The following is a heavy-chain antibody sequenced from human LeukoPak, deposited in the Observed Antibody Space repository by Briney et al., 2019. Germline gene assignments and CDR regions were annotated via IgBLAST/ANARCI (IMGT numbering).Heavy chain of an antibody. D-gene: IGHD4-17*01. Sequence: PSETLSLTCTVSGGSISSYYWSWIRQPPGKGLEWIGYIYYSGSTNYNPSLKSRVTISVDTSKNQFSLKLSSVTAADTAVYYCARVVTTKQNWFDPWGQGTLVTVSS. CDR2: IYYSGST. CDR1: GGSISSYY. CDR3: ARVVTTKQNWFDP. J-gene: IGHJ5*02. V-gene: IGHV4-59*01.